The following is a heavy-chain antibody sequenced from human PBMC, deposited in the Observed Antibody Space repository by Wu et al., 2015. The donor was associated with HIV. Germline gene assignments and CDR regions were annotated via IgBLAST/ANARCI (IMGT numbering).Heavy chain of an antibody. J-gene: IGHJ4*02. CDR2: ISTYNGDT. D-gene: IGHD3-3*01. Sequence: QVQLVQSGAEVKKPGASVKVSCKTSGYTFTSYGISWVRQAPGQGLEWMGWISTYNGDTNYAQKLQGRVTMTTDTSTSTAYMELRSLKSDDTAVYFCARTVSGHDYFDFWGQGSLVTVSS. CDR1: GYTFTSYG. CDR3: ARTVSGHDYFDF. V-gene: IGHV1-18*01.